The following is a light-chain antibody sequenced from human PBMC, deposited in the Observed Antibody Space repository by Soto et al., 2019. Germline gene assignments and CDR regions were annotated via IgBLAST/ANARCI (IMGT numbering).Light chain of an antibody. V-gene: IGLV1-40*01. CDR2: GNN. Sequence: QSVLTQPPSVSGAPGQRVTISCTGSSSNIGAGHDVHWYQQFPGTAPKVLIYGNNNRPSGVPDRFSGSKSGTSASLAITGLQAEDEADYYCQSYDTSLSASVVFGGGTQLTVL. CDR1: SSNIGAGHD. CDR3: QSYDTSLSASVV. J-gene: IGLJ2*01.